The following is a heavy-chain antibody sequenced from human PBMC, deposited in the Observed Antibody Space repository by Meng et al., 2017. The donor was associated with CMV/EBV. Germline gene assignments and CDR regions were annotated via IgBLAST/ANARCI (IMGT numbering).Heavy chain of an antibody. CDR2: INHSGST. V-gene: IGHV4-34*01. J-gene: IGHJ4*02. D-gene: IGHD2-2*02. Sequence: SETLSLTCAVYGGSFSGYYWSWIRQPPGKGLEWIGEINHSGSTNYNPSLKSRVTISVDTSKNQFSLKLSSVTAADTAVYYCARQKIYCSSTNCYKGGLDYWGQGTLVTVSS. CDR3: ARQKIYCSSTNCYKGGLDY. CDR1: GGSFSGYY.